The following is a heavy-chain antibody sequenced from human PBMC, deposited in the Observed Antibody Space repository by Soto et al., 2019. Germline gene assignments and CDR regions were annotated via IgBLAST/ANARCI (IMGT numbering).Heavy chain of an antibody. J-gene: IGHJ4*02. CDR3: ARGLYYYDSSGYWGY. CDR1: GFTFSSYS. CDR2: ISSSSSTI. Sequence: EVQLVESGGGLVQPGGSLRLSCAASGFTFSSYSMNWVRQAPGKGLEWVSYISSSSSTIYYADSVKGRFTISRDNAQNSLFLKMNSMSDEDTAVYYCARGLYYYDSSGYWGYWGQGTLVTVSS. V-gene: IGHV3-48*02. D-gene: IGHD3-22*01.